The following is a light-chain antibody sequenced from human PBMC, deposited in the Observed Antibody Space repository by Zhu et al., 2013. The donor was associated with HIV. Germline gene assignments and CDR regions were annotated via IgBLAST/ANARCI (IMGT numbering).Light chain of an antibody. J-gene: IGKJ3*01. Sequence: EIVMTQSPATLSVSPGERATLSCRASQSVSSNLARYQQKPGQAPRLLIYGASTRATGIPARFSGSGSGTDFTLTISSLEPEDFAVYHCQQRSNWLFTFGPGTKVDL. V-gene: IGKV3-15*01. CDR2: GAS. CDR3: QQRSNWLFT. CDR1: QSVSSN.